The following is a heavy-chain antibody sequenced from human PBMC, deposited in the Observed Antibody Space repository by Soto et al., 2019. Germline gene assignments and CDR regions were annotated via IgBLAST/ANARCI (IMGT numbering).Heavy chain of an antibody. CDR2: ISWNSGSI. CDR1: GFTFDDYA. J-gene: IGHJ4*02. Sequence: PGGSLRLSCAASGFTFDDYAMHWVRQAPGKGLEWVSGISWNSGSIGYADSVKGRFTISRDNAKNSLYLQMNSLRAEDTALYYCAKSPYSYGYLPFDYWGQGALLTVSS. V-gene: IGHV3-9*01. CDR3: AKSPYSYGYLPFDY. D-gene: IGHD5-18*01.